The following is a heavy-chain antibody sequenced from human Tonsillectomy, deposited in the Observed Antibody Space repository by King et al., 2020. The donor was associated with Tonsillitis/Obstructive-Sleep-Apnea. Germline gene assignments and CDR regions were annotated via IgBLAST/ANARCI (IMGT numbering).Heavy chain of an antibody. V-gene: IGHV3-15*07. CDR1: GFTFSKAW. Sequence: VQLVESGGGLVKPGGSLRLSCAASGFTFSKAWMNWVRQAPGKGLEWVGRIKRKTDGGTTDYAAPVKGRFIISRDDSKNTLYLQMNSLKTEDTAVYYCTTDLWFGVLWYGMDVWGQGTTVTVSS. J-gene: IGHJ6*02. CDR2: IKRKTDGGTT. D-gene: IGHD3-10*01. CDR3: TTDLWFGVLWYGMDV.